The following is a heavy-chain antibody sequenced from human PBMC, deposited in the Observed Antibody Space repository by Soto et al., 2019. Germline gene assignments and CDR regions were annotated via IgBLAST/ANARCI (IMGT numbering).Heavy chain of an antibody. CDR3: ARDRRGYSYGSPYYYYGMDV. Sequence: PSETLSLTCAVSGGSISSGGFSWSWIRQSPGKGLELIGYIYYSGSTYYNPSLKSRVTISVDTSKNQFSLKLSSVTAADTAVYCCARDRRGYSYGSPYYYYGMDVWGQGTTVTVSS. V-gene: IGHV4-30-2*06. CDR2: IYYSGST. CDR1: GGSISSGGFS. D-gene: IGHD5-18*01. J-gene: IGHJ6*02.